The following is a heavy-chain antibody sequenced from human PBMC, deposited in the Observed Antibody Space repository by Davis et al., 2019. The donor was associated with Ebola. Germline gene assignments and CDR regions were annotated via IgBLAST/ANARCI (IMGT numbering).Heavy chain of an antibody. Sequence: GESLKISCEGSGYSFTNYWIGWVRQMPGKGLEWMGIIYPGDCDTSYSPSFQGQVTISADKSISTAYLQWSSLKASDTAIYYCARQLNGDYVFMFDYWGQGTLVTVSS. D-gene: IGHD4-17*01. V-gene: IGHV5-51*01. CDR1: GYSFTNYW. J-gene: IGHJ4*02. CDR3: ARQLNGDYVFMFDY. CDR2: IYPGDCDT.